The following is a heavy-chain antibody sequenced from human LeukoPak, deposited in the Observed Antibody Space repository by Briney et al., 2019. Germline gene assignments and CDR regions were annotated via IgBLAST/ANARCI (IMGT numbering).Heavy chain of an antibody. V-gene: IGHV3-9*01. CDR3: ATGMENYDGSGYYSYFQH. CDR2: ISWYSGSI. J-gene: IGHJ1*01. D-gene: IGHD3-22*01. CDR1: GFTFDDYA. Sequence: GRSLRLSCTASGFTFDDYAVHWVLQAPGKGLEWVSGISWYSGSIGYADSVKGRFTLSRDNPKNTLHLQMNSLRAEDTAVYYCATGMENYDGSGYYSYFQHWGQGTLVTVSS.